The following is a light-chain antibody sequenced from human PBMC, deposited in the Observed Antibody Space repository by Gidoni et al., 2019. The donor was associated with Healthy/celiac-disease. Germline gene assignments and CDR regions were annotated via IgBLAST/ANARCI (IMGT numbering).Light chain of an antibody. CDR3: QQLGA. V-gene: IGKV1-9*01. CDR2: AAS. J-gene: IGKJ4*01. Sequence: IQLTQSPSSLYASVGDRVTSTCRASQGIRSYLSWYQQKPGKAPQLLIYAASTLQSGVPSRFSGSGSETDFTLTISSLQPEDFATYYCQQLGAFGGGTKVEIK. CDR1: QGIRSY.